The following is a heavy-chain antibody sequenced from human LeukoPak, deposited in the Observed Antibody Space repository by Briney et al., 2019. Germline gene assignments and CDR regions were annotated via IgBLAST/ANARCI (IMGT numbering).Heavy chain of an antibody. D-gene: IGHD3-22*01. J-gene: IGHJ3*01. CDR1: GFTFSNYW. V-gene: IGHV3-53*01. CDR3: AATYYYDRSGAFDL. CDR2: IYSGGGT. Sequence: GGSLRLSCAASGFTFSNYWMSWVRQAPGKGLEWVSIIYSGGGTNYADSVKGRFTISRDNSKNTLYLQMNGLRAEDTAVYYCAATYYYDRSGAFDLWGQGTMVTVSS.